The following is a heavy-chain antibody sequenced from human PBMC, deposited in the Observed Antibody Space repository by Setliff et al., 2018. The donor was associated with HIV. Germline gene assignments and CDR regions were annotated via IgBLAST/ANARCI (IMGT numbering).Heavy chain of an antibody. CDR1: GGSISSYY. Sequence: TSETLSLTCTVSGGSISSYYWSWIRQPAGKGLDGIGRIYTSGSTNYNPSLKSRVTMSVDTSKNQFSLKLSSVTAADAAVYYCARELGLGAFDYWGQGTLVTVSS. D-gene: IGHD5-12*01. CDR3: ARELGLGAFDY. J-gene: IGHJ4*02. CDR2: IYTSGST. V-gene: IGHV4-4*07.